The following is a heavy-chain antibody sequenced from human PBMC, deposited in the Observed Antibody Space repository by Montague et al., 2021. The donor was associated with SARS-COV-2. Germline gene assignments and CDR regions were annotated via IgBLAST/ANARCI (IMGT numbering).Heavy chain of an antibody. CDR1: GGSISSSSYY. D-gene: IGHD3-16*01. Sequence: SETLSLTCTVSGGSISSSSYYWGWIRQPPGKGLEWIGEIYHSGNTNYNPSLQSRFTISVDKSKNQFSLRLSSVTAADTAVYYCARSSILGAHRFDYWGQGTLVTVSS. CDR3: ARSSILGAHRFDY. V-gene: IGHV4-39*07. CDR2: IYHSGNT. J-gene: IGHJ4*02.